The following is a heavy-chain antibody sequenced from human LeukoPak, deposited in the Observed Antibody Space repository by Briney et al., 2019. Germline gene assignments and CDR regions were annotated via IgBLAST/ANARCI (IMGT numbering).Heavy chain of an antibody. CDR2: ITPIFGTA. J-gene: IGHJ4*02. CDR3: AREWGLESSGYYYAY. D-gene: IGHD3-22*01. V-gene: IGHV1-69*13. CDR1: GGTFSRFT. Sequence: ASVKVSCKASGGTFSRFTISWVRQAPGQGFDWMGGITPIFGTANFAQKSQGRVSITADGSTSTAFMELSSLRSEDTAVYYCAREWGLESSGYYYAYWGQGTLVTVSS.